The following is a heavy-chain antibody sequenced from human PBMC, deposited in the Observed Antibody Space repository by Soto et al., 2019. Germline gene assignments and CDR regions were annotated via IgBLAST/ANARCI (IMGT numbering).Heavy chain of an antibody. V-gene: IGHV3-21*01. Sequence: WGSLRLSCAASGFTFSSYSMNWVRQAPGKGLEWVSSISSSSSYIYYADSVKGRFTISRDNAKNSLYLQMNSLRAEDTAVYYCARDLRYWYDSSGYLDYWGQGTLVTVSS. D-gene: IGHD3-22*01. CDR1: GFTFSSYS. CDR2: ISSSSSYI. CDR3: ARDLRYWYDSSGYLDY. J-gene: IGHJ4*02.